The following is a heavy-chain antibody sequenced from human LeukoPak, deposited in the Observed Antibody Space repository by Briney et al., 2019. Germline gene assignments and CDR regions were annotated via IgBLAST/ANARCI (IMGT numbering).Heavy chain of an antibody. CDR3: ARDRVGYWYSDL. CDR1: AGSISSGSYY. J-gene: IGHJ2*01. CDR2: IYTSGST. V-gene: IGHV4-61*02. D-gene: IGHD1-26*01. Sequence: SQTLSLTCTVSAGSISSGSYYWSWIRQPAGKGLEWIGRIYTSGSTNYNPSLKSRVTISVDTSKNQFSLKLSSVTAADTAVYYCARDRVGYWYSDLWGRGTLVTVSS.